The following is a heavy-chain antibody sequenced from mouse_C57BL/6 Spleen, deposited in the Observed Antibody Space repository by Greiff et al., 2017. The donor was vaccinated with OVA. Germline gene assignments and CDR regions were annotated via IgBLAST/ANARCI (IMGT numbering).Heavy chain of an antibody. Sequence: VQLQQPGAELVKPGASVKMSCKASGYTFTSYWITWVKQRPGQGLEWIGDIYPGSGSTNYNEKFKSKATLTVDTSSSTAYMQLSSLTSEDSAVYYGARSVHYYGRRKYFDVWGTGTTVTVSS. CDR1: GYTFTSYW. CDR3: ARSVHYYGRRKYFDV. J-gene: IGHJ1*03. V-gene: IGHV1-55*01. D-gene: IGHD1-1*01. CDR2: IYPGSGST.